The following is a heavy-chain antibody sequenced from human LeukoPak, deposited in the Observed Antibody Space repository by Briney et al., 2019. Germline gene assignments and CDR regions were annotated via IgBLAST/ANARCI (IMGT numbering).Heavy chain of an antibody. CDR2: ISANSGKT. Sequence: ASVKVSCKASGYTFATYGFCWVRQAPGHGLEWMGWISANSGKTDYAQKFQGRVTMTTDTSTTTAYMESRSLRPDDTALYFCAKVAGDRMDHWGQGTLLTVSS. V-gene: IGHV1-18*01. J-gene: IGHJ4*02. D-gene: IGHD6-13*01. CDR3: AKVAGDRMDH. CDR1: GYTFATYG.